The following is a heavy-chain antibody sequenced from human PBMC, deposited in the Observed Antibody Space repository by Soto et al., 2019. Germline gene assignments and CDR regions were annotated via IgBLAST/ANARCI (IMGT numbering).Heavy chain of an antibody. D-gene: IGHD6-6*01. CDR3: ARSIAARQGYYYYYYMDV. V-gene: IGHV4-59*01. Sequence: SETLSLTCTVSGGSISSYYWSWIRQPPGKGLEWIGYIYYSGSTNYNPSLKSRVTISVDTSKNQFSLKLSSVTAADTAVYYCARSIAARQGYYYYYYMDVWGKGTTVTVSS. J-gene: IGHJ6*03. CDR2: IYYSGST. CDR1: GGSISSYY.